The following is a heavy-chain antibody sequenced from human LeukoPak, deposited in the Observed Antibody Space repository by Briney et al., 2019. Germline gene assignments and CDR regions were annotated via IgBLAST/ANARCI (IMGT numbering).Heavy chain of an antibody. V-gene: IGHV4-4*07. J-gene: IGHJ4*02. D-gene: IGHD1-26*01. CDR3: ARVVVGAIFDY. CDR2: IYTSGST. CDR1: GGSISSYY. Sequence: SGTLSLTCTVSGGSISSYYWSWVRQPAWKGVEWIGRIYTSGSTNYNPCLTSRVTMSADQSKNQFSLKLSSGTAADTAVYYCARVVVGAIFDYWGQGTLVTVSS.